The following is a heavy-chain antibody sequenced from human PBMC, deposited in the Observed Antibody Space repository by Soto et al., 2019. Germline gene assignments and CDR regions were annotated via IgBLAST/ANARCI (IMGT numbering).Heavy chain of an antibody. CDR1: AGTFSSYA. CDR3: ERDSGSPPINWFDP. CDR2: IIPIFGTA. Sequence: SVKVSCKSCAGTFSSYAISCVRQAIGQGLEWMGGIIPIFGTANYAQKFQGRVTITADESTSTAYMELSSLRSEDTAVYYCERDSGSPPINWFDPWGQGTLVTGSS. J-gene: IGHJ5*02. V-gene: IGHV1-69*13. D-gene: IGHD1-26*01.